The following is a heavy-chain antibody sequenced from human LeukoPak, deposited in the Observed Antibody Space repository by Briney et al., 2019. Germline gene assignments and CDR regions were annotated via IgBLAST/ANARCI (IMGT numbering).Heavy chain of an antibody. CDR3: AKDHSSSWYDASLGY. J-gene: IGHJ4*02. CDR1: GFTFSSYG. D-gene: IGHD6-13*01. CDR2: ISYDGSNK. Sequence: GRSLRLSCAASGFTFSSYGMHWVRQAPGKGLEWVAVISYDGSNKYYADSVKGRFTISRDNSRNTLYLQMNSLRAEDTAVYYCAKDHSSSWYDASLGYWGQGTLVTVSS. V-gene: IGHV3-30*18.